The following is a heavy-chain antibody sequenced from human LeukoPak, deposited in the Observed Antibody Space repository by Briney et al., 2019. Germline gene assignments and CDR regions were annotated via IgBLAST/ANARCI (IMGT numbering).Heavy chain of an antibody. CDR1: GFTFSSYA. Sequence: GGSLRLSCAASGFTFSSYAMHWVRQAPGKGLEWVAVISYDGSNKYHADSVKGRFTTSRDNSKNTLYLQMNSLRAEDTAVYYCARCDFWSGYKYYGMDVWGQGTTVTVSS. CDR3: ARCDFWSGYKYYGMDV. CDR2: ISYDGSNK. V-gene: IGHV3-30-3*01. D-gene: IGHD3-3*01. J-gene: IGHJ6*02.